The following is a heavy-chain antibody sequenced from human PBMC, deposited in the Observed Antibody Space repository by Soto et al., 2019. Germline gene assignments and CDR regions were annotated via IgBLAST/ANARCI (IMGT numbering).Heavy chain of an antibody. D-gene: IGHD3-22*01. Sequence: SETLSLTCTVSGGSISSYYWSWIRQPPGKGLEWIGYIYYTGTTTYNPSIKSRVTISVDSSKNQFSLNLTSVSAADTAVYYCARLGGFYQSLDSWGQGTLVTISS. J-gene: IGHJ5*01. CDR3: ARLGGFYQSLDS. CDR2: IYYTGTT. V-gene: IGHV4-59*08. CDR1: GGSISSYY.